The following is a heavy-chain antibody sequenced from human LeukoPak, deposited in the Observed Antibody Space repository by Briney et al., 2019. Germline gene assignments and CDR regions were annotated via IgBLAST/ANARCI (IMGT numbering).Heavy chain of an antibody. V-gene: IGHV1-69*04. CDR2: IIPILGIA. Sequence: GASVKVSCKASGYTFSSYAISWVRQAPVQGHEWMRRIIPILGIANYAQKFQGRVTITADKSTSTAYMELSSLRSEDTAVYYCATAELVVAAEYYFDYWGQGTLVTVSS. J-gene: IGHJ4*02. CDR1: GYTFSSYA. D-gene: IGHD2-15*01. CDR3: ATAELVVAAEYYFDY.